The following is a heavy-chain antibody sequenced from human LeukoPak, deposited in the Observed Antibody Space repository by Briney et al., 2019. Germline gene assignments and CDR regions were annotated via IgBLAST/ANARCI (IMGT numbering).Heavy chain of an antibody. CDR3: ASSSMTVVPAAMPYNGYYYYGMDV. V-gene: IGHV5-51*01. CDR1: GYSFTSYW. D-gene: IGHD2-2*01. J-gene: IGHJ6*02. CDR2: IYPGDSDT. Sequence: PGESLKISCKGSGYSFTSYWIGWVRQMPGKGLEWMGIIYPGDSDTRYSPSFQGQVTISADKSISAAYLQWSSLKASDTAMYYCASSSMTVVPAAMPYNGYYYYGMDVWGQGTTVTVSS.